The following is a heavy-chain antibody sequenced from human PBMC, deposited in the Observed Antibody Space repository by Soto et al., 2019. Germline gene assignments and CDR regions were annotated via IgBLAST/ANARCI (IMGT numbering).Heavy chain of an antibody. Sequence: EVQLLESGGGLVQPGGSLRLSCAASGFTFSSYAMSWVRQAPGKGLEWVSAISGSGGSTYYADSVKGRFTISRDNSKNTLYLQMNSLRAEDTGVYYCAKDPSNYDFLSLFDYWGQGTLVTVSS. J-gene: IGHJ4*02. CDR3: AKDPSNYDFLSLFDY. V-gene: IGHV3-23*01. CDR2: ISGSGGST. D-gene: IGHD3-3*01. CDR1: GFTFSSYA.